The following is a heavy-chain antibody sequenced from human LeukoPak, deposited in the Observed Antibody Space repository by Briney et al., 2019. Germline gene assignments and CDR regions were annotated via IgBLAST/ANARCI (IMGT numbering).Heavy chain of an antibody. D-gene: IGHD2/OR15-2a*01. J-gene: IGHJ4*02. CDR2: INQDGSEK. CDR3: ARDRLRNSLDY. V-gene: IGHV3-7*04. CDR1: GFTFNTYW. Sequence: PGGSLRLSCAASGFTFNTYWLSWVRQAPGKGLEWVANINQDGSEKSYMDSVGGRFTISRDNARNSLYLHMSSLKAEDTAVYLCARDRLRNSLDYWGQGALVTVSS.